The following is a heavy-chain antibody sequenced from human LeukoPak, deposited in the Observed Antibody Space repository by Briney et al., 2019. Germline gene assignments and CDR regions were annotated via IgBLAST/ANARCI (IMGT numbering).Heavy chain of an antibody. CDR2: INHSGST. V-gene: IGHV4-34*01. J-gene: IGHJ4*02. D-gene: IGHD3-10*01. CDR1: GGSFSGYY. Sequence: SETLSLTCAVYGGSFSGYYWSWIRQPPGKGLEWIGEINHSGSTNYNPSLKSRVTVSVDTSKNQFSLKLSSVTAADTAVYYCAREGVTMVRGSFDYGGKGTLVTVSS. CDR3: AREGVTMVRGSFDY.